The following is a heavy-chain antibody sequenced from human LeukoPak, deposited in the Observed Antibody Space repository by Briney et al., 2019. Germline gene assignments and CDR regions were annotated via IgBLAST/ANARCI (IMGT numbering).Heavy chain of an antibody. D-gene: IGHD4-23*01. CDR2: VKSRADGGAT. CDR3: TQVQDSCPCGNPICY. V-gene: IGHV3-15*01. CDR1: GFTFNNAW. J-gene: IGHJ4*02. Sequence: GGSLRLSCAASGFTFNNAWMNWVRQAPAKGLEWDGRVKSRADGGATGYAAPVEGRLTVSRDESKSTLYLQMNSLRMEDTAVYYYTQVQDSCPCGNPICYCGQGDLVIVSS.